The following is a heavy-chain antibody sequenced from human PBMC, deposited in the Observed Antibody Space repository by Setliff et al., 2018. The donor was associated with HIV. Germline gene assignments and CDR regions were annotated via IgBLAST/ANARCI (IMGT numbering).Heavy chain of an antibody. J-gene: IGHJ4*02. Sequence: GASVKVSCKASGGTFGIYGISWVRQAPGQGLEWMGGTIPMFGTANYAQKFQGRVTITTDESTNTGYMELSSLRSEDTAVYYCARESACSYALGSKVLDSWGQGTLVTVSS. D-gene: IGHD3-16*01. CDR2: TIPMFGTA. CDR1: GGTFGIYG. CDR3: ARESACSYALGSKVLDS. V-gene: IGHV1-69*05.